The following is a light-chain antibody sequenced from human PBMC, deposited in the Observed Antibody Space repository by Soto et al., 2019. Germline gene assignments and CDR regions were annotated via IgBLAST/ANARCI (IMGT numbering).Light chain of an antibody. CDR3: MKGTHWPIT. CDR1: QSLVYSDGNTY. V-gene: IGKV2-30*01. CDR2: KVS. J-gene: IGKJ5*01. Sequence: DVFMTQSPLSLPVTLGQPASISCRSSQSLVYSDGNTYLNWFQQRPGQSPRRLIYKVSNRDSGVPDRFSGSGSGTAFTLKISRVEAEDVGVYYCMKGTHWPITFGQGTRLEIK.